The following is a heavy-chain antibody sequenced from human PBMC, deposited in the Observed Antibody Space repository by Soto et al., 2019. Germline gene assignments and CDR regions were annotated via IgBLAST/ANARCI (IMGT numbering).Heavy chain of an antibody. Sequence: ASVKVSCKASGYTFSSYYIHWVRQAPGQGLEWMGVINPGGGSTNYAQKFKGRLTVTRDTTTSTVYLELSSLTSEDTAVYYCARPTVVGSTVRFFFDYWGQGTLVNVS. V-gene: IGHV1-46*01. CDR3: ARPTVVGSTVRFFFDY. J-gene: IGHJ4*01. CDR2: INPGGGST. D-gene: IGHD1-26*01. CDR1: GYTFSSYY.